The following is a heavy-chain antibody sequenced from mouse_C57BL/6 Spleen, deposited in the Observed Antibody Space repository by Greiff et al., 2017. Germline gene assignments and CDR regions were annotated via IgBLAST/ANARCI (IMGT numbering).Heavy chain of an antibody. J-gene: IGHJ1*03. CDR2: ILPGSGST. CDR1: GYTFTGYW. D-gene: IGHD2-4*01. CDR3: ARRIYYDYDVPWYFDV. Sequence: QVQLKESGAELMKPGASVKLSCKATGYTFTGYWIEWVKQRPGHGLEWIGEILPGSGSTNYNEKFKGKATFTADTSSNTAYMQLSSLTTEDSAIYYCARRIYYDYDVPWYFDVWGTGTTVTVSS. V-gene: IGHV1-9*01.